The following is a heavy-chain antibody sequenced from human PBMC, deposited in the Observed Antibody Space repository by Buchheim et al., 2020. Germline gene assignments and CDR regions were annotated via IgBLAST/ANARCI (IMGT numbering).Heavy chain of an antibody. Sequence: QVQLVESGGGVVQPGRSLRLSCAASGFTFSSYGMHWVRQAPGKGLEWVAVISYDGSNKYYADSVKGRFTISRDNSKNKLYPQMNSLRAEDTAVYYCAKDSQYYYGSGSHQNYYYGMDVWGQGTT. V-gene: IGHV3-30*18. CDR1: GFTFSSYG. J-gene: IGHJ6*02. CDR2: ISYDGSNK. CDR3: AKDSQYYYGSGSHQNYYYGMDV. D-gene: IGHD3-10*01.